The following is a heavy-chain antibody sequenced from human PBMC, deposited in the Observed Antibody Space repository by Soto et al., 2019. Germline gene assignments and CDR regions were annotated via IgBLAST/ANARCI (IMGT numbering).Heavy chain of an antibody. D-gene: IGHD6-13*01. V-gene: IGHV3-15*07. CDR3: TTKGIAAAGTSLNY. CDR2: IKSKTDGGTT. J-gene: IGHJ4*02. CDR1: GFTFSNAW. Sequence: DVQLVESGGGLVKPGWSLRLSCAASGFTFSNAWMNWVRQAPGKGLEWVGRIKSKTDGGTTDDAALVKGRFTISRDDSKNTLYLQMNSLKTEDTAVYYCTTKGIAAAGTSLNYWGQGTLVTVSS.